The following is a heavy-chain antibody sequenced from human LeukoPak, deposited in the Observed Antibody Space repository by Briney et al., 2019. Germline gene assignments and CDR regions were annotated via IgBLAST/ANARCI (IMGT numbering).Heavy chain of an antibody. CDR1: GGSFSGYY. Sequence: SETLSLTCAVYGGSFSGYYWSWIRQPPGKGLEWIGEINHSGSTNYNPPLKSRVTIPVDTSKNQFSLKLSSVTAADTAVYYCARYSYGYVIAYRAFDIWGQGTMVTVSS. V-gene: IGHV4-34*01. J-gene: IGHJ3*02. CDR3: ARYSYGYVIAYRAFDI. D-gene: IGHD5-18*01. CDR2: INHSGST.